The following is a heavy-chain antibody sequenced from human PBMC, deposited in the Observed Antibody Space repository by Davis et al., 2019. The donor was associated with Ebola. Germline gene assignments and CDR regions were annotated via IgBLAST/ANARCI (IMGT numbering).Heavy chain of an antibody. Sequence: PSETLSLTCAISGDSVSGNNGAWNWIRQSPSRGLEWLGRTYYSSKWYNDYAVSVKSRITVNPDTSKNQFSLLLSSVTPEDTAVYYCARGWLRSGLDVWGKGAAVIVSS. CDR3: ARGWLRSGLDV. V-gene: IGHV6-1*01. CDR2: TYYSSKWYN. J-gene: IGHJ6*04. CDR1: GDSVSGNNGA. D-gene: IGHD5-12*01.